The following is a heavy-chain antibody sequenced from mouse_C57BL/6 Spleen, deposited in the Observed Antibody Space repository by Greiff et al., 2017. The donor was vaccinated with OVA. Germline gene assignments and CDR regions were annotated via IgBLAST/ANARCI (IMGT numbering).Heavy chain of an antibody. Sequence: LVESGAELVKPGASVKISCKASGYAFSSYWMNWVKQRPGKGLEWIGQIYPGDGDTNYNGKFKGKATLTADKSSSTAYMQLSSLTSEDSAVYFCARRGSSGYFDYWGQGTTLTVSS. CDR3: ARRGSSGYFDY. CDR2: IYPGDGDT. D-gene: IGHD1-1*01. CDR1: GYAFSSYW. V-gene: IGHV1-80*01. J-gene: IGHJ2*01.